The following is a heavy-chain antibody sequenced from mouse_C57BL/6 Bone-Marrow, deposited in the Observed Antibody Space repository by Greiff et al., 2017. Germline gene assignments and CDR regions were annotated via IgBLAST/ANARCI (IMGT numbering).Heavy chain of an antibody. CDR1: GYTFTSYW. CDR2: IHPSDSDT. V-gene: IGHV1-74*01. CDR3: AIWKGRRFAY. Sequence: QVQLQQPGAELVKPGASVKVSCKASGYTFTSYWMHWVKQRPGQGLEWIGRIHPSDSDTNYNQKFKGKATLTVAKSSSTAYMQLSSLTSEGSAVYYCAIWKGRRFAYWGQGTLVTVSA. J-gene: IGHJ3*01. D-gene: IGHD1-1*01.